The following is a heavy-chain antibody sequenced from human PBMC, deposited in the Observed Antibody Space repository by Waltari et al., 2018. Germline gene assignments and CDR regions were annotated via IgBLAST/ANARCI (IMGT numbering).Heavy chain of an antibody. CDR3: VRLEDCSGPGGNCYSGDSFAMDV. CDR2: ISYSGNT. D-gene: IGHD2-15*01. CDR1: GGSFNGYY. V-gene: IGHV4-34*02. J-gene: IGHJ6*02. Sequence: QVQLQQWGAGLLRPSETLSLSCAVYGGSFNGYYWGWFRQPPGKGLEWIGEISYSGNTNHNPSLRSRLNMLVDTSKSQFSLKLNSVTAADTAVYYCVRLEDCSGPGGNCYSGDSFAMDVWGQGTTVTVSS.